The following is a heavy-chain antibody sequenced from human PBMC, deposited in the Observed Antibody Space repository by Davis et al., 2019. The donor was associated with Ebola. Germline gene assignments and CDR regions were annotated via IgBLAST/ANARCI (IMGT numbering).Heavy chain of an antibody. J-gene: IGHJ4*02. CDR2: IIPIFGTA. Sequence: AASVKVSCKASGYTFTSYDISWVRQAPGQGLEWMGGIIPIFGTANYAQKFQGRVTITADESTSTAYMELSSLRSEDTAVYYCARERLLGYCSGGSCYSNYFDYWGQGTLVTVSS. CDR3: ARERLLGYCSGGSCYSNYFDY. CDR1: GYTFTSYD. D-gene: IGHD2-15*01. V-gene: IGHV1-69*13.